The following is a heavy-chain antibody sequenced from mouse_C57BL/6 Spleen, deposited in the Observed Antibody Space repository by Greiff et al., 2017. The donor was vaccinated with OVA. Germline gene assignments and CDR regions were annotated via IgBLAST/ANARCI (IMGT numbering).Heavy chain of an antibody. Sequence: EVQRVESGEGLVKPGGSLKLSCAASGFTFSSYAMSWVRQTPEKRLEWVAYLSSGGDYIYSADPVKGRFTISRDNARNTLYLQMSSLKAEDTAMYYCTREGYYGSSYWYFDVWGTGTTVTVSS. V-gene: IGHV5-9-1*02. D-gene: IGHD1-1*01. CDR1: GFTFSSYA. J-gene: IGHJ1*03. CDR2: LSSGGDYI. CDR3: TREGYYGSSYWYFDV.